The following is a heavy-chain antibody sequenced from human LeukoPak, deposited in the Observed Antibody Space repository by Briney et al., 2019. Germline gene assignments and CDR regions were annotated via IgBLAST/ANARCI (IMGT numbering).Heavy chain of an antibody. CDR2: IKQDGSEK. CDR3: ARVADYFDY. V-gene: IGHV3-7*01. CDR1: EFTFNNYA. J-gene: IGHJ4*02. Sequence: GGSLRLSCAASEFTFNNYAMSWVRQAPGKGLEWVANIKQDGSEKYYVDSVKGRFTISRDNAKNSLYLQMNSLRAEDTAVYYCARVADYFDYWGQGTLVTVSS.